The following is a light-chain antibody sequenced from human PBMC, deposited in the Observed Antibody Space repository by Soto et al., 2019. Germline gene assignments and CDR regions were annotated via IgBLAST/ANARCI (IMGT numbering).Light chain of an antibody. CDR2: DAS. Sequence: DIQMTQSPSTLSASVGDRFTVTCRASQSISSWLAWYQQKPGKAPKLLIYDASSLESGVPSRFSGSGSGTEFTLTISSLQTDDFARYYCQQYDSYSWPFGQGTKVDIK. V-gene: IGKV1-5*01. CDR3: QQYDSYSWP. J-gene: IGKJ1*01. CDR1: QSISSW.